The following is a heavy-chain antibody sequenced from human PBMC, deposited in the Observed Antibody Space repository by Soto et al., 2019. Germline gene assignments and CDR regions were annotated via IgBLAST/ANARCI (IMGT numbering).Heavy chain of an antibody. CDR1: GGTFRSYG. CDR2: IIPIFGTA. CDR3: ARSITGRDY. J-gene: IGHJ4*02. Sequence: QVQLVQSGAEVKKPGSSVKVSCKASGGTFRSYGISWVRQAPGQGLEWKGGIIPIFGTANYAQKFQGRVTITADESTSTAYMELSSLRSEDTAVYYCARSITGRDYWGQGTLVTVSS. V-gene: IGHV1-69*12. D-gene: IGHD1-20*01.